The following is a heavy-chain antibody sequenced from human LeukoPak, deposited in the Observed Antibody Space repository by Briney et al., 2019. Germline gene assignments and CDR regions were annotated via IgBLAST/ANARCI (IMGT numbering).Heavy chain of an antibody. J-gene: IGHJ4*02. V-gene: IGHV3-30*04. Sequence: GRSLRLSCAASGFTFSSHPMHWVRQTPGKGLEWVAVISYDGKNKYYADSVNGRFTVSRDNTKNTLNLQMNSLRVDDMGVYYCVRVMTTTRNFDYWGLGTLVTVSS. D-gene: IGHD1-1*01. CDR2: ISYDGKNK. CDR3: VRVMTTTRNFDY. CDR1: GFTFSSHP.